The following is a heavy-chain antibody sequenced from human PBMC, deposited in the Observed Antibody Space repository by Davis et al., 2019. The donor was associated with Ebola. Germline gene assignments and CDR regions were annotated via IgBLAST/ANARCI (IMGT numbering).Heavy chain of an antibody. CDR1: GFTFSSYA. CDR2: ISGSGGST. V-gene: IGHV3-23*01. CDR3: ARGYDYYHGMDV. Sequence: GGSLRLSCAASGFTFSSYAMSWVRQAPGKGLEWVSAISGSGGSTYYADSVKGRFTISRDNSKNTLYLQMNSLRAEDTAVYYCARGYDYYHGMDVWGKGTTVTVSS. J-gene: IGHJ6*04.